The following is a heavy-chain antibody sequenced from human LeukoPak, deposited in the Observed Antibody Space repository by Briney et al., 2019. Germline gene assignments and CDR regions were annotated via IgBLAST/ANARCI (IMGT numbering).Heavy chain of an antibody. V-gene: IGHV3-23*01. CDR3: AGTGSIAAAFDY. CDR2: ISGSGGST. D-gene: IGHD6-13*01. J-gene: IGHJ4*02. Sequence: PGGSLRLSCAASGFTFSSYAMSWVRQAPGKGLEWVSAISGSGGSTYYADSVKGRFTISRDNAKNSLYLQMNSLRAEDTAVYYCAGTGSIAAAFDYWGQGTLVTVSS. CDR1: GFTFSSYA.